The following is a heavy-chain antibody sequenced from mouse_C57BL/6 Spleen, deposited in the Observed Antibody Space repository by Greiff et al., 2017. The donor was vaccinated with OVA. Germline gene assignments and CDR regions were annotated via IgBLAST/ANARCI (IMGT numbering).Heavy chain of an antibody. V-gene: IGHV1-62-2*01. CDR1: GYTFTEYT. J-gene: IGHJ4*01. D-gene: IGHD1-1*01. CDR2: FYPGSGSI. Sequence: VQLQQSGAELVKPGASVKLSCKASGYTFTEYTIHWVKQRSGQGLEWIGWFYPGSGSIKYNEKFKDKATLTADKSYSTVYMELSSMTSEDSAVYFCARHEAPFGYGCSALPLCYWGQGTSVTVSS. CDR3: ARHEAPFGYGCSALPLCY.